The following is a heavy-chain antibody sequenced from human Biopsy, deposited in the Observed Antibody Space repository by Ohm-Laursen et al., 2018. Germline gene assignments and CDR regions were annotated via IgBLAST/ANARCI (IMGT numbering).Heavy chain of an antibody. CDR3: ARGSSYGYDFDY. Sequence: TLSLTCTVSDGSINSYYWNWIRQPPGKRLVWIGNIYYSGSTNFNPSLKSRVTISVDTSKNQFPLKLSSVTAADTAVYFCARGSSYGYDFDYWGQGTLVAVSS. J-gene: IGHJ4*02. D-gene: IGHD5-18*01. V-gene: IGHV4-59*01. CDR2: IYYSGST. CDR1: DGSINSYY.